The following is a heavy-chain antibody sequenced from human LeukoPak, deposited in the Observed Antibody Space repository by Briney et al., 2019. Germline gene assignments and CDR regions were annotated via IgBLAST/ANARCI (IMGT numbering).Heavy chain of an antibody. D-gene: IGHD6-13*01. CDR2: IYHSGST. V-gene: IGHV4-4*02. CDR1: GGSISSSYW. J-gene: IGHJ5*02. CDR3: ARMFRSSWYINWFDP. Sequence: SETLSLTCGVSGGSISSSYWWSWVRQPPGKGLEWIGEIYHSGSTNYNPSLKSRVTISMDKSKNQFSLNLSSVTAADTAMYYCARMFRSSWYINWFDPWGQGTLVTVSS.